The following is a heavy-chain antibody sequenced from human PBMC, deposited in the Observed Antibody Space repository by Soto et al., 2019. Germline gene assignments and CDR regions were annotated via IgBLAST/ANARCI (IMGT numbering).Heavy chain of an antibody. CDR3: ARLSGITTFRRDY. D-gene: IGHD1-1*01. CDR1: GGSISSPSYY. J-gene: IGHJ4*02. CDR2: IYYSGNT. Sequence: QLQLQESGPVLVKPSENLSLTCSVSGGSISSPSYYWGWIRQPPGKGLEWIGSIYYSGNTYYNPSLTSRVTIFVDTSRNQFSLKVNSVTAADTAVYFCARLSGITTFRRDYWGQGTLVTVSS. V-gene: IGHV4-39*01.